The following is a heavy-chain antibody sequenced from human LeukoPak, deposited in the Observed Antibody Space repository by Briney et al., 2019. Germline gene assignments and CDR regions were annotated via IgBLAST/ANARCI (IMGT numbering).Heavy chain of an antibody. CDR2: IIPIFGTA. CDR3: ARVNGYCSSISCFLDY. CDR1: GGTFSSHV. V-gene: IGHV1-69*06. J-gene: IGHJ4*02. Sequence: SVTVSCKTSGGTFSSHVISWVRQAPGQGLEWMGGIIPIFGTANYAQKFQGRVTITADKSTNKVYMELSSLRSDDTAIYFCARVNGYCSSISCFLDYWGQGTLVTVSS. D-gene: IGHD2-2*01.